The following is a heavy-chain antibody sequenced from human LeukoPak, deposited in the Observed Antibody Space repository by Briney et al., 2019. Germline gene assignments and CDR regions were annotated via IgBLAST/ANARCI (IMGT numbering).Heavy chain of an antibody. CDR1: GGTFSSYA. CDR2: IIPILGIA. D-gene: IGHD3-22*01. CDR3: ARVVSSGYYYGFYFDY. V-gene: IGHV1-69*04. Sequence: SVKVSCKASGGTFSSYAISWVRQAPGQGLEWMGRIIPILGIANYVQKFQGRVTITADKSTSTAYMELSSLRSEDTAVYYCARVVSSGYYYGFYFDYWGQGTLVTVSS. J-gene: IGHJ4*02.